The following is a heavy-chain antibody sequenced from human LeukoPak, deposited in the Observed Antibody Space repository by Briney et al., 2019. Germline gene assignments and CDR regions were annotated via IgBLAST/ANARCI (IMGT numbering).Heavy chain of an antibody. CDR2: IYTTGNT. V-gene: IGHV3-53*01. Sequence: PGGSLRLSCTVSGFTVSSNSMSWVRQAPGKGLEWVSFIYTTGNTHNSDSVKGRFAISRDSSKNTLYLQMNSLRAEDTAVYYCAELGITMIGGVWGKGTTVTISS. CDR1: GFTVSSNS. J-gene: IGHJ6*04. D-gene: IGHD3-10*02. CDR3: AELGITMIGGV.